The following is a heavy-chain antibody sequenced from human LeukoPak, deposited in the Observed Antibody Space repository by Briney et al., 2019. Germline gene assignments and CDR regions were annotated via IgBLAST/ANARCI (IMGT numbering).Heavy chain of an antibody. J-gene: IGHJ4*02. D-gene: IGHD2-15*01. CDR1: GGSISSYY. CDR3: ARRYCSGGSCYSSLDY. CDR2: IYYSGST. V-gene: IGHV4-59*08. Sequence: PSETLSLTCTVSGGSISSYYWSWIRQPPGKGLEWIGYIYYSGSTNYNPPLKSRVTIPVDTSKNQFSLKLSSATAADTAVYYCARRYCSGGSCYSSLDYWGQGSLVTVSS.